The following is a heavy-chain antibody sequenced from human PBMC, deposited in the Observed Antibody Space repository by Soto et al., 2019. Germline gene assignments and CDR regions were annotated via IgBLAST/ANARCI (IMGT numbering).Heavy chain of an antibody. CDR3: ARRISYEEWLRFGLGWFDP. CDR2: IYPGDSDT. D-gene: IGHD5-12*01. Sequence: GESLKISCKGSGYSFTSYWIGWVRQMPGKGLEWMGIIYPGDSDTRYSPSFQGQVTISADRSISTAYLQWSSLKASDTAMYYCARRISYEEWLRFGLGWFDPWGQGTLVTVSS. V-gene: IGHV5-51*01. CDR1: GYSFTSYW. J-gene: IGHJ5*02.